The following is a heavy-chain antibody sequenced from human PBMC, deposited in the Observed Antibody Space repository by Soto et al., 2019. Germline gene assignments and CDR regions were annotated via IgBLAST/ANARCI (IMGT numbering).Heavy chain of an antibody. CDR3: ARVPYYDFWSGYYAKYYYYYYGMDV. D-gene: IGHD3-3*01. CDR1: GGSFSGYY. CDR2: INHSGST. J-gene: IGHJ6*02. V-gene: IGHV4-34*01. Sequence: PSETLSLTCAVYGGSFSGYYWSWIRQPPGKGLEWIGEINHSGSTNYNPSLKSRVTISVDTSKNQFSLKLSSVTAADTAVYYCARVPYYDFWSGYYAKYYYYYYGMDVWGQGTTVTV.